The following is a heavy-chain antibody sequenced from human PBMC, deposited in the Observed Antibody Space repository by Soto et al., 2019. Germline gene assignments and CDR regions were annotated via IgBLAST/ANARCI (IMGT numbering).Heavy chain of an antibody. D-gene: IGHD3-22*01. Sequence: SETLSLTCAVSGYSISSSNWWGWIRQPPGKGLEWIGYIYYSGTTYYNPSLKSRVTISVDTSKNQFSLKLSSVTAADTAVYYCARDSSGLDYWGQGTLVTVSS. CDR1: GYSISSSNW. V-gene: IGHV4-28*03. J-gene: IGHJ4*02. CDR2: IYYSGTT. CDR3: ARDSSGLDY.